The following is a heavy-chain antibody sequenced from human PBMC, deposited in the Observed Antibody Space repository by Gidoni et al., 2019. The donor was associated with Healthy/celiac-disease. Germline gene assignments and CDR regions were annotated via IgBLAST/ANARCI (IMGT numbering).Heavy chain of an antibody. D-gene: IGHD4-17*01. V-gene: IGHV4-59*01. Sequence: QVQLQESGPGLVKPSETLSLTCTVSGGSISSYYWSWIRQPPGKGLEWIGYIYYSGSTNYNPSLKSRVTISVDTSKNQFSLKLSSVTAADTAVYYCARENYGDYDDLYYGMDVWGQGTTVTVSS. CDR3: ARENYGDYDDLYYGMDV. CDR2: IYYSGST. CDR1: GGSISSYY. J-gene: IGHJ6*02.